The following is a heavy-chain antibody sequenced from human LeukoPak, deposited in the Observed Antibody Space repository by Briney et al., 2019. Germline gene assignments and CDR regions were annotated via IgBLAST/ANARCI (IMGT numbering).Heavy chain of an antibody. J-gene: IGHJ6*03. V-gene: IGHV4-61*02. CDR3: AGEMATPTYYYYYYYMDV. CDR2: IYTSGST. D-gene: IGHD5-24*01. CDR1: GGSISSGSYY. Sequence: SETLSLTCTVSGGSISSGSYYWSWIRQPAGKGLEWIGRIYTSGSTNYNPSLKSRVTISVDTSKNQFSLKLSSVTAADTAVYYCAGEMATPTYYYYYYYMDVWGKGTTVTVSS.